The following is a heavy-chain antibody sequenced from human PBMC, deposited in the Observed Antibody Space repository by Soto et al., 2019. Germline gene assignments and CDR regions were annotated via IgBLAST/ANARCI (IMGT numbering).Heavy chain of an antibody. CDR1: GFSFRSYG. Sequence: QVRLAESGGGVVQPGRSLRLSCVGSGFSFRSYGIHWVRQAPGKGLEWVAVVSSDGNTKYYAESVKGRFTISRDNSKNTLYLHMDRLRPADTAVYYCAKEIAVAGDFDSWRHASLVTVSS. CDR3: AKEIAVAGDFDS. J-gene: IGHJ4*01. D-gene: IGHD6-19*01. V-gene: IGHV3-30*18. CDR2: VSSDGNTK.